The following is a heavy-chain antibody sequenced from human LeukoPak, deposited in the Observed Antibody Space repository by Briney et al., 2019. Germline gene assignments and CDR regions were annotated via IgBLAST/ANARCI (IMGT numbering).Heavy chain of an antibody. CDR1: GGSISSYY. V-gene: IGHV4-4*07. CDR2: FYVSGST. D-gene: IGHD4-11*01. CDR3: ARDFLLQSEGLFDY. J-gene: IGHJ4*02. Sequence: SETLSLTCTVSGGSISSYYWSWIRQPAGKGLEWIGRFYVSGSTNYNPSLKSRVTMSVDTSKNQFSLRLNSVTAADTAVYYCARDFLLQSEGLFDYWGQGTLVTVSS.